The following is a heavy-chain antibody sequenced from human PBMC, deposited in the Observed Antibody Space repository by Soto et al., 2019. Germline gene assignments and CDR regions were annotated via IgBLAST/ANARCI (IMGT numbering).Heavy chain of an antibody. Sequence: ASVKVSCKASGYTFTSYYMHWVRQAPGQGLEWMGIINPSGGSTSYAQKFQGRVTMTRDTSTSTVYMELSSLRSEDTAVYYCARGATVAARRDGDFEYWGQGTLVTVSS. V-gene: IGHV1-46*01. D-gene: IGHD6-6*01. J-gene: IGHJ4*02. CDR1: GYTFTSYY. CDR3: ARGATVAARRDGDFEY. CDR2: INPSGGST.